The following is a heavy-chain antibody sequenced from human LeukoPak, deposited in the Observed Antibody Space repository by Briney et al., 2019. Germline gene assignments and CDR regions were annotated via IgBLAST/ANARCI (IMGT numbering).Heavy chain of an antibody. V-gene: IGHV3-33*01. Sequence: GGSPRLSCAASGFTFSSYGMHWVRQAPGKGLEWVAVIWYDGSNKYYADSVKGRFTISRDNSKNTLYLQMNSLRAEDTAVYYCARAYGDYGEDYWGQGTLVTVSS. CDR1: GFTFSSYG. J-gene: IGHJ4*02. D-gene: IGHD4-17*01. CDR3: ARAYGDYGEDY. CDR2: IWYDGSNK.